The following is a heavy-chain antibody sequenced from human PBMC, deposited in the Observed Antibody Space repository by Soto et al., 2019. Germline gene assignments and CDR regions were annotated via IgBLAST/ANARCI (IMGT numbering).Heavy chain of an antibody. J-gene: IGHJ6*03. CDR2: IYHSGST. CDR1: SGSISSSNW. Sequence: SETLSLTCAVSSGSISSSNWWSWVRQPPGKGLEWIGEIYHSGSTNYNLSLKSRVTISVDKSKNQFSLKLSSVTAADTAVYYFARRYSSSWTKNYYYYMDVWGKGTTVTVSS. D-gene: IGHD6-13*01. V-gene: IGHV4-4*02. CDR3: ARRYSSSWTKNYYYYMDV.